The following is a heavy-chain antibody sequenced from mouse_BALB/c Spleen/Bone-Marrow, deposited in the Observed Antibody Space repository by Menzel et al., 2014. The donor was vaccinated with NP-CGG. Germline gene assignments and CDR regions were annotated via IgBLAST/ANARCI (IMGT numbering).Heavy chain of an antibody. CDR1: GYTFTSYW. J-gene: IGHJ4*01. V-gene: IGHV1-87*01. CDR2: IYPGDGDT. D-gene: IGHD1-1*01. CDR3: ARNYYYGSSWSAMDY. Sequence: QVQLQQSGAELAIPGASVKLSCKASGYTFTSYWMQWVKQRPGQGLEWIGAIYPGDGDTRNTQKFKGKATLTADKSSSTAYMQLSSLASEDSAVYYCARNYYYGSSWSAMDYWGQGTSVTVSS.